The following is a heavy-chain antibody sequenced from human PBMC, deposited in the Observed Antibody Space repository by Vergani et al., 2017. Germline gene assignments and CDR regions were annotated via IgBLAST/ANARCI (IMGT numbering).Heavy chain of an antibody. V-gene: IGHV3-48*04. J-gene: IGHJ6*02. Sequence: EVQLVESGGGLVQPGGSLRLSCAASGFTFSRYSMNWVRQAPGKGLEWVSYISSSSSTIYYADSVKGRFTISRDNAKNSLYLQMNSLRAEDTAVYYCARTHYYGSGSYYGYYYYGMDVWGQGTTVTVSS. CDR1: GFTFSRYS. D-gene: IGHD3-10*01. CDR2: ISSSSSTI. CDR3: ARTHYYGSGSYYGYYYYGMDV.